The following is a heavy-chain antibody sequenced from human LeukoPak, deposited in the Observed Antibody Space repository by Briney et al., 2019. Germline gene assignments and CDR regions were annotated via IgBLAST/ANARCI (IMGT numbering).Heavy chain of an antibody. V-gene: IGHV4-59*01. CDR1: GGSISSYY. Sequence: PSETLSLTCTVSGGSISSYYWSWIRQPPGKGLEWIGYIYYSGSTNYNPSLKSRVTISVDTSKNQFSLKLSSVTAADTAVYYCARADTAMATDFDYWGQGTLVTVSS. J-gene: IGHJ4*02. CDR3: ARADTAMATDFDY. CDR2: IYYSGST. D-gene: IGHD5-18*01.